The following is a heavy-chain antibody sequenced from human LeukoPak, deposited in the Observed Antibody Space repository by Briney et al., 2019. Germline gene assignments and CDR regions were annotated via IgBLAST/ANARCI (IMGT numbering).Heavy chain of an antibody. Sequence: SETLSLTCTVSSGSVFSDTYYWGWIRQPPGKGLEWIGNIHYSESTYYTPSLKTRITMSVDTSKNQFSLKLRSVTAADSAVYFCARHAKYNYFDPWGQGTLVTVSS. CDR1: SGSVFSDTYY. CDR3: ARHAKYNYFDP. V-gene: IGHV4-39*01. CDR2: IHYSEST. J-gene: IGHJ5*02.